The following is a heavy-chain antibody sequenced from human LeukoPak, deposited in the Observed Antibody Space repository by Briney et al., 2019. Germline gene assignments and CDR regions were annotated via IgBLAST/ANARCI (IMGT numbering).Heavy chain of an antibody. D-gene: IGHD5-12*01. J-gene: IGHJ4*02. Sequence: GGSLRLSCATSGFTFSSYWMHWVRQAPGKGLVWVSRINSDGSSTSYADSEKGRFTVSRDNAKNTLYLQMNSLRAEDTAVYYCARENSGYDSEFDYWGQGTLVTVSS. CDR2: INSDGSST. V-gene: IGHV3-74*01. CDR1: GFTFSSYW. CDR3: ARENSGYDSEFDY.